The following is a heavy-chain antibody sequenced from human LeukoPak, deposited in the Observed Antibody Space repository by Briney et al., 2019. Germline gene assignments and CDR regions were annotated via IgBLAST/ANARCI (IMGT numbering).Heavy chain of an antibody. J-gene: IGHJ5*02. CDR2: MNPNSGNT. D-gene: IGHD3-9*01. CDR1: GYTFTSYD. V-gene: IGHV1-8*01. CDR3: ARDILTGSATFDP. Sequence: ASVKVSCKASGYTFTSYDIYWVRQATGQGREGMGWMNPNSGNTGYAQKFQGRATMTRNTSISTAYKELSSLRSEDTAVYYCARDILTGSATFDPWGQGTLVTVSS.